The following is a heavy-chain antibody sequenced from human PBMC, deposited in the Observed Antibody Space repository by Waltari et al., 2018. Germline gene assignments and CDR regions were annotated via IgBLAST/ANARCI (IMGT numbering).Heavy chain of an antibody. D-gene: IGHD1-26*01. CDR1: GDSVSTNY. V-gene: IGHV4-4*07. CDR2: VHATDTT. Sequence: QVQLQESGPGLVKPSETLSLTCAVSGDSVSTNYWNWFRQPAGKGLEWIGRVHATDTTLRNLSLKIRLTVSIDTSKNQISLRLSSVTAADTAVYYCARGVHFGGTFRGGADVWGQGTTVTVSS. J-gene: IGHJ6*02. CDR3: ARGVHFGGTFRGGADV.